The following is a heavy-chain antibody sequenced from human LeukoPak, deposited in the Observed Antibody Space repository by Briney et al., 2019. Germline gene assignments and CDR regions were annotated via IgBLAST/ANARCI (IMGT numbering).Heavy chain of an antibody. D-gene: IGHD6-13*01. CDR2: IYSSGST. CDR1: GGSISSSSYY. V-gene: IGHV4-39*01. CDR3: ARARASAGQYYFDF. Sequence: PSETLSLTCTVSGGSISSSSYYWGWIRQPPGKGLEWIGSIYSSGSTYYNPSLKSRVTISVETSKNQFSLKLTTVTAADTAVYYCARARASAGQYYFDFWGQGTLVTVSS. J-gene: IGHJ4*02.